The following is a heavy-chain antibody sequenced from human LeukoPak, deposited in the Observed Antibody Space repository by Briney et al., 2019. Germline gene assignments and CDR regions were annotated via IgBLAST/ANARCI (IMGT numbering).Heavy chain of an antibody. CDR1: GFSLRTRGVG. CDR3: AHGDIGPDAFDI. CDR2: NYLDDDK. V-gene: IGHV2-5*02. D-gene: IGHD5-12*01. Sequence: SGPTLVKPTQTLTLTCTFSGFSLRTRGVGVGWIRQPPGKALDWLSLNYLDDDKRYSLSLRSRLTITKDTSKNQVVLTMTNMDPVDTATYYCAHGDIGPDAFDIWGQGTMVTVSS. J-gene: IGHJ3*02.